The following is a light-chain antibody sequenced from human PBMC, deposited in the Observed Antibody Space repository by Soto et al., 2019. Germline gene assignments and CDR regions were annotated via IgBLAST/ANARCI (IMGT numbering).Light chain of an antibody. V-gene: IGKV3-20*01. J-gene: IGKJ4*01. CDR3: QQYGTSPPLT. CDR1: QSVSNNY. CDR2: GAS. Sequence: EIVLTQSPGTLSLSPGERATLSCRASQSVSNNYVAWYQQKPGQAPRLLIAGASSRATGIPDRFSGSGSGTDFTLTISRLEPEDFAVYYCQQYGTSPPLTFGGGTKVEIK.